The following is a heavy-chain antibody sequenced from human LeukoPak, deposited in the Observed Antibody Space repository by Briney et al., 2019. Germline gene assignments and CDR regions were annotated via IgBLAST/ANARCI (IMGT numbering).Heavy chain of an antibody. J-gene: IGHJ4*02. CDR3: AKAETYYDYVWGSSFDY. CDR2: IRSKTHNYAT. V-gene: IGHV3-73*01. Sequence: GGSLRLSCAASGFTFSGSAMHWVRQTSGKGLEWVGYIRSKTHNYATLYAASVKGRFTISRDDSKNTAYLQMNSLKTGDTAVYYCAKAETYYDYVWGSSFDYWGQGTLVTVSS. D-gene: IGHD3-16*01. CDR1: GFTFSGSA.